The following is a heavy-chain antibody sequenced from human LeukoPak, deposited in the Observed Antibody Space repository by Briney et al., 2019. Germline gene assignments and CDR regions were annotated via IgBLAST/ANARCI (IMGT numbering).Heavy chain of an antibody. J-gene: IGHJ4*02. V-gene: IGHV4-59*01. CDR3: ARESSGSPYYFDY. Sequence: PSETLSLTCTVSGGSISSYYWSWIRQPPGKGLEWVVYIYYSGSTNYNPSLKSRVTISVDTSKNQFSLKLSSVTAADTAVYYCARESSGSPYYFDYWGQGTLVTVSS. CDR1: GGSISSYY. D-gene: IGHD1-26*01. CDR2: IYYSGST.